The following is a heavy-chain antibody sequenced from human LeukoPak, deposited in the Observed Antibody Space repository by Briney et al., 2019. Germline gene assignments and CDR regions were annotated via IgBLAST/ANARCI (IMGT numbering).Heavy chain of an antibody. J-gene: IGHJ4*02. CDR3: ARSLPDYFDY. CDR1: GYTFDDYA. CDR2: ISGDGGTT. Sequence: GGSLRLSCAASGYTFDDYAMHWVRQAPGKGLEWVSLISGDGGTTYSADSVKGRFTISRDNSKNSLYLQMNSLRTEDTALYYCARSLPDYFDYWGQGTLVTVSS. V-gene: IGHV3-43*02.